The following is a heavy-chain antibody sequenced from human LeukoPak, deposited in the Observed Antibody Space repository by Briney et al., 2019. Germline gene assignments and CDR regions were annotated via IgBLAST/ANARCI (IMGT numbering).Heavy chain of an antibody. CDR2: INAGNGNT. CDR3: ARARGGCSGCLDY. Sequence: ASVKVSCRASGYTFTSYAMHWVRQAPGQRLEWMGWINAGNGNTKYSQKFQGRVTITRDTSASTAYMELSSLRSEDTAVYYCARARGGCSGCLDYWGQGTLVTVSS. D-gene: IGHD6-19*01. J-gene: IGHJ4*02. V-gene: IGHV1-3*01. CDR1: GYTFTSYA.